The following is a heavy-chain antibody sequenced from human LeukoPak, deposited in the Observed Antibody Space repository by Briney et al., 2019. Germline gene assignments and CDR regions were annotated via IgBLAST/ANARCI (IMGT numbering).Heavy chain of an antibody. CDR3: ARDLSVAGTWGSDY. V-gene: IGHV4-34*01. Sequence: KPSETLSLTCAVYGGSFSGYYWSWIRQPPGKGLEWIGEINHSGSTNYNPSLKSRVTISVDTSKNQFSLKLSSVTAADTAVYYCARDLSVAGTWGSDYWGQGTLVTVSS. D-gene: IGHD6-19*01. J-gene: IGHJ4*02. CDR1: GGSFSGYY. CDR2: INHSGST.